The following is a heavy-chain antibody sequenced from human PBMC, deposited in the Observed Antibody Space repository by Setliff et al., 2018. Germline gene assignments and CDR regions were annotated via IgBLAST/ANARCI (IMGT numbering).Heavy chain of an antibody. D-gene: IGHD4-4*01. CDR3: ASWGTVTLFDY. J-gene: IGHJ4*02. Sequence: SETLSLTCAVSGYSISSGYYWGWIRQAPGKGLEWIGSIYYSGSTYYNPSLKSRVTISVDTPKNQFSLKLSSVTAADTTVYYCASWGTVTLFDYWGQGTLVTVSS. CDR2: IYYSGST. CDR1: GYSISSGYY. V-gene: IGHV4-38-2*01.